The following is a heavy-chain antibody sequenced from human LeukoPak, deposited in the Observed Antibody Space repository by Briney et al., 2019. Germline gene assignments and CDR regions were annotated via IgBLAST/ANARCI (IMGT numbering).Heavy chain of an antibody. J-gene: IGHJ4*02. Sequence: SETLSLTCTVSGGSISSYYWSWIWQPPGKGLEWIGYIYYSGSTNYNPSLKSRVTISVDTSKNQFSLKLTSVTTADTAVYYCARSVDTAMVTLDYWGQGTLVTVSS. CDR2: IYYSGST. V-gene: IGHV4-59*08. CDR3: ARSVDTAMVTLDY. D-gene: IGHD5-18*01. CDR1: GGSISSYY.